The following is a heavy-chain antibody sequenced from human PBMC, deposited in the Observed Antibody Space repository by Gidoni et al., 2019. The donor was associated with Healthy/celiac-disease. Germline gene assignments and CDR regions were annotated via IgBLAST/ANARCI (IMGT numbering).Heavy chain of an antibody. Sequence: YWIGWVRQMPGKGLEWMGLIYPGDSDTRYSPSFQGQVTISADKSISTAYLQWSSLKASDTAMYYCARHRRYCGGDCYPSEFDYWGQGTLVTVSS. CDR2: IYPGDSDT. CDR1: YW. CDR3: ARHRRYCGGDCYPSEFDY. V-gene: IGHV5-51*01. J-gene: IGHJ4*02. D-gene: IGHD2-21*02.